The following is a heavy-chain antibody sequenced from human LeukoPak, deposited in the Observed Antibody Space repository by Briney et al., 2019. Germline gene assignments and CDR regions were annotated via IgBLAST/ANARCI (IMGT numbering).Heavy chain of an antibody. CDR2: IESNGLT. Sequence: PGGSLTLSCEASGFTFSSYWMHWVLQIPGKGLMWLSRIESNGLTLYADSVRDRFTISRDNGKNTIYLQMNSLRVDDTAIYYCAKAATYFYGSVTYDWFESWGQGTLVTVSS. J-gene: IGHJ5*01. V-gene: IGHV3-74*01. D-gene: IGHD3-10*01. CDR1: GFTFSSYW. CDR3: AKAATYFYGSVTYDWFES.